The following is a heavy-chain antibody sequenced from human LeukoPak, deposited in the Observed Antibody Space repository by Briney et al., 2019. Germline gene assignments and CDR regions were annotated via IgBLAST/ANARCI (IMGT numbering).Heavy chain of an antibody. CDR3: AKGYGDIYYYYYGMDV. D-gene: IGHD4-17*01. CDR1: GFTFSNFG. CDR2: ISYDGSNT. Sequence: GGSLRLSCAASGFTFSNFGIHWVRQAPGKGLEWVAVISYDGSNTYYADSVKGRFTISRDNSKNTLYLQMNSLRAEDTAVYYCAKGYGDIYYYYYGMDVWGQGTTVTVSS. V-gene: IGHV3-30*18. J-gene: IGHJ6*02.